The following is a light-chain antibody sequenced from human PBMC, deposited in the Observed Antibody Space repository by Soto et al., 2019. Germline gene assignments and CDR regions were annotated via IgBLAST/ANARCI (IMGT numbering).Light chain of an antibody. Sequence: QSVLTQPASVSGSPGQSITISCTGTSSDVGSYNLVSWYQQHPGKAPKLMIYEGSEPPSGVSNRFSGSKSGNTASLTISGLQAEDEADYYCCSYAGSSTWVFGGGTKVTVL. CDR3: CSYAGSSTWV. CDR1: SSDVGSYNL. V-gene: IGLV2-23*01. CDR2: EGS. J-gene: IGLJ3*02.